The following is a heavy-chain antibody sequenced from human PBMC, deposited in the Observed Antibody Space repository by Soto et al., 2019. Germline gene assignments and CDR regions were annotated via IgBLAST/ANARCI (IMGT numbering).Heavy chain of an antibody. D-gene: IGHD2-15*01. CDR3: ARDGVVDGVDY. CDR1: GGSISSYY. V-gene: IGHV4-59*01. J-gene: IGHJ4*02. CDR2: IYYSGST. Sequence: SETLSLTCTVSGGSISSYYWSWIRQPPGKGLEWIGYIYYSGSTNYNPSLKSRVTISVDTSKNQFSLKLSSVTAADTAVYYCARDGVVDGVDYWGQGTLVTVSS.